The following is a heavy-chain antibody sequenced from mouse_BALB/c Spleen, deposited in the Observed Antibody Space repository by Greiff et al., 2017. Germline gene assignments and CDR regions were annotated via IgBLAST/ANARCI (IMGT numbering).Heavy chain of an antibody. CDR2: INPGSGGT. J-gene: IGHJ2*01. CDR3: ASITTARGY. Sequence: QVQLKESGAELVRPGTSVKVSCKASGYAFTNYLIEWVKQRPGQGLEWIGVINPGSGGTNYNEKFKGKATLTADKSSSTAYMQLSSLTSDDSAVYFCASITTARGYWGQGTTLTVSA. D-gene: IGHD1-2*01. V-gene: IGHV1-54*01. CDR1: GYAFTNYL.